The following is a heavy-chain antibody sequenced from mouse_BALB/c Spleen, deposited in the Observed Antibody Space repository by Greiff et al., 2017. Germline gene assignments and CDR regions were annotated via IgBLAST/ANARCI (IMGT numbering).Heavy chain of an antibody. V-gene: IGHV1-5*01. J-gene: IGHJ4*01. Sequence: VQLQQSGTVLARPGASVKMSCKASGYTFTSYWMHWVKQRSGQGLEWIGAIYPGNSDTSYNQKFKGKAKLTAVTSTSTAYMELSSLTNEDSAVYYCTRYDYDGPYAMDYWGQGTSVTVSS. D-gene: IGHD2-4*01. CDR1: GYTFTSYW. CDR2: IYPGNSDT. CDR3: TRYDYDGPYAMDY.